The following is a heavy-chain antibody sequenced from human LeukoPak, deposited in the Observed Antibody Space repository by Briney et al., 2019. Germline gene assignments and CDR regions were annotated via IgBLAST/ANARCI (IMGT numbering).Heavy chain of an antibody. D-gene: IGHD3-16*02. Sequence: PSETLSLTCTVSNGSIRSPGYYWGWTRQSPGKGLEWIGSMYYSGTTFYNPSLESRVTISVDTSKNQFSLKLSSVTAADTAVYYCARGPPAVINPVYYYYGMDVWGQGTTVTVSS. CDR1: NGSIRSPGYY. J-gene: IGHJ6*02. CDR3: ARGPPAVINPVYYYYGMDV. CDR2: MYYSGTT. V-gene: IGHV4-39*07.